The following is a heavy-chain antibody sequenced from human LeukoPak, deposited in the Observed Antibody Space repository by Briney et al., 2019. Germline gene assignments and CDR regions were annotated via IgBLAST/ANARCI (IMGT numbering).Heavy chain of an antibody. CDR1: GYTFTGYY. J-gene: IGHJ6*02. D-gene: IGHD6-13*01. V-gene: IGHV1-2*02. CDR2: INPNSGGT. CDR3: ASSGKQQLVPYYYYGMDV. Sequence: ASVKVSCKASGYTFTGYYMHWVRQAPGQGLEWMGWINPNSGGTNYAQKFQGRVTMTRDTSISTAYMELSRLRSDDTAVYYCASSGKQQLVPYYYYGMDVWGQGTTVTVSS.